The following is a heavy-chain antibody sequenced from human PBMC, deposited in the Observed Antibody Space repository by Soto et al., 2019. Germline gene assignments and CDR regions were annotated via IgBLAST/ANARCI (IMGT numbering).Heavy chain of an antibody. Sequence: QVQLQESGPGLVKPSETLSLTCTVSGGSFSSYSWSWIRQTPGKGLEWIGYIYYSGRTNYNASLKSRVTISVDTSKNQFSLRLSSVTAADTAVYYCVRGRAGIAAAISYWYFDLWGRGTLVTVSS. CDR3: VRGRAGIAAAISYWYFDL. CDR2: IYYSGRT. V-gene: IGHV4-59*01. CDR1: GGSFSSYS. J-gene: IGHJ2*01. D-gene: IGHD6-13*01.